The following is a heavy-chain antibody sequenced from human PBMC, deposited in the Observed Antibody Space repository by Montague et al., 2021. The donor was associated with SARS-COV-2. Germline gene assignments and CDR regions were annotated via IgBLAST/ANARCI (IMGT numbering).Heavy chain of an antibody. D-gene: IGHD4-17*01. CDR2: IYDSGST. CDR1: GSSVRSYY. J-gene: IGHJ4*02. CDR3: ARENTVTTFGGPYYIDS. Sequence: SETLSLTCIVSGSSVRSYYWSWIWQPQGKGLERNGYIYDSGSTNYNYSLTSRVTISVDTSKNQISLTLSSVTAADTAVYYCARENTVTTFGGPYYIDSWGQGTLVTVSA. V-gene: IGHV4-59*02.